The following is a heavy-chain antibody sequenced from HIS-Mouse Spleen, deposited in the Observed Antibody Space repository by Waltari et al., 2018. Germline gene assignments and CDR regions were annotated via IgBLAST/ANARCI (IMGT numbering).Heavy chain of an antibody. D-gene: IGHD6-19*01. V-gene: IGHV4-39*07. J-gene: IGHJ2*01. CDR1: GGSISSSSYY. Sequence: QLQLQESGPGLVKPSETLSLTCTVSGGSISSSSYYWGWIRQPPGKGLEWIGSIYYSGSTYYNPSLKSRVTISVDTSKNQFSLKLSSVTAADTAVYYCARDCGSGWYDWYFDLWGRGTLVTVSS. CDR3: ARDCGSGWYDWYFDL. CDR2: IYYSGST.